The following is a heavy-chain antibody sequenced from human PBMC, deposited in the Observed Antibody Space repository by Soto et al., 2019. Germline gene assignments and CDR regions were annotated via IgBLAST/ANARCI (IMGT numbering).Heavy chain of an antibody. J-gene: IGHJ4*02. CDR2: ISSYGNT. Sequence: ASVKVSCKASGYTFNSYGISWVRQAPGQGLEWMGWISSYGNTNYAQKVRGRVTMTADTSTSTAYMELRSLRSDDTAVYYCARASGLLVPWLYWGQGTLVTVSS. CDR1: GYTFNSYG. V-gene: IGHV1-18*01. CDR3: ARASGLLVPWLY. D-gene: IGHD6-13*01.